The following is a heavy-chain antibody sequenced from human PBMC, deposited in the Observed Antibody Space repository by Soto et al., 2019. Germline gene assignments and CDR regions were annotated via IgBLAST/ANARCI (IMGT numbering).Heavy chain of an antibody. CDR2: IKSKTDGGTT. CDR3: TTDYYDSSGPYYYYGMDV. V-gene: IGHV3-15*01. J-gene: IGHJ6*02. CDR1: GFTFSNAW. Sequence: GGSLRLSCAASGFTFSNAWMSWVRQAPGKGLEWVGRIKSKTDGGTTDYAAPVKGRFTISRDDSKNTLYLQMNSLKTEDTAVYYCTTDYYDSSGPYYYYGMDVCGQGTTVTVYS. D-gene: IGHD3-22*01.